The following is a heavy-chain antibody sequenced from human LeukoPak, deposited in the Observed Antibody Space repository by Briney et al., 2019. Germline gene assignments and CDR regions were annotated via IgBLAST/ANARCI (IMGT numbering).Heavy chain of an antibody. CDR2: IYSGTV. CDR1: GASISGHF. Sequence: SGTLSLTCNVSGASISGHFWSWIRQSPGKGLECIGYIYSGTVDYNPSLKSRATISGDTSKNQVSLNLKSVTTVDTAMYYCVKVGYGSGTWGWFDPWGQGILVTVST. J-gene: IGHJ5*02. CDR3: VKVGYGSGTWGWFDP. V-gene: IGHV4-59*11. D-gene: IGHD3-10*01.